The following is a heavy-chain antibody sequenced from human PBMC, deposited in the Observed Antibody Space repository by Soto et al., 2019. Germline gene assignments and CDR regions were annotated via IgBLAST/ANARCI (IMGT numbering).Heavy chain of an antibody. D-gene: IGHD5-12*01. Sequence: SVKVSCKASGGTFSSYAISWVRQAPGQGLEWMGGIIPIFGTANYAQKFQGRVTITADESTSTAYMELSSLRSEDTAVYYCASGDGYNLFRSFWFDPWGQGTLVTVSS. CDR3: ASGDGYNLFRSFWFDP. V-gene: IGHV1-69*13. CDR2: IIPIFGTA. CDR1: GGTFSSYA. J-gene: IGHJ5*02.